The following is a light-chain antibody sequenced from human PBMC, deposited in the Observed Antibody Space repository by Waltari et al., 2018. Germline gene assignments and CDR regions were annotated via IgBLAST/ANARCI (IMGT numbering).Light chain of an antibody. J-gene: IGKJ1*01. V-gene: IGKV3-20*01. CDR3: QQYGRSPQT. CDR2: DSS. CDR1: QTVANTY. Sequence: EIVLTQSPGTLSLSPGEGATLSCRASQTVANTYLAWYQQKPGQAPRPLLPDSSRRATGIPDRFRGSGSGTDFTLTITRLEPEDFAVYYCQQYGRSPQTFGQGTRVEIK.